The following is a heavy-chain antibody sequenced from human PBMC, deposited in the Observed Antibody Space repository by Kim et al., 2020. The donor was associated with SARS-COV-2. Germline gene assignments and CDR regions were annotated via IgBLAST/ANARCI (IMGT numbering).Heavy chain of an antibody. J-gene: IGHJ5*02. CDR1: GFTLTNYW. V-gene: IGHV3-74*01. CDR2: SNSDGSVT. CDR3: ARGSFQQGFDP. D-gene: IGHD6-13*01. Sequence: GGSLRLSCEASGFTLTNYWMNWVRQGPEKGLVWVSRSNSDGSVTHYADSVKGRFTISGDNAKNTLFLQLNSLGVEDTAIYYCARGSFQQGFDPWGQGTLVTVSS.